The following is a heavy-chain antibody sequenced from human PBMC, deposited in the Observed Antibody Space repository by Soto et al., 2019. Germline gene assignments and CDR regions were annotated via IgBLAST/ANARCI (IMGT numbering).Heavy chain of an antibody. Sequence: GASLRVSCKASGYTFTGYYMHGVRQAPGQGLEWVGWINPNSGVTNFAQKFQGRVSMTRDTSITTAYMELNSLTSDDTAVFYCARGSNTAYRTPLYDYWGQGTLVTVFS. CDR2: INPNSGVT. V-gene: IGHV1-2*02. J-gene: IGHJ4*02. CDR3: ARGSNTAYRTPLYDY. D-gene: IGHD2-21*01. CDR1: GYTFTGYY.